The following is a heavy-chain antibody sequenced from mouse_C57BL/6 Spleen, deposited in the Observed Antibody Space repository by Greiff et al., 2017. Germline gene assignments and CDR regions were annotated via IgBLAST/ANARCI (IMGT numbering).Heavy chain of an antibody. CDR2: ISNGGGST. CDR3: ARSGYDYSLTGHHWFAY. Sequence: EVMLVESGGGLVQPGGSLKLSCAASGFTFSDYYMYWVRQTPEKRLEWVAYISNGGGSTYYPDTVKGRFTISRDNAKNTLCLQMSRLKSGDTAMYYCARSGYDYSLTGHHWFAYWGQGTLVTVSA. CDR1: GFTFSDYY. J-gene: IGHJ3*01. D-gene: IGHD2-4*01. V-gene: IGHV5-12*01.